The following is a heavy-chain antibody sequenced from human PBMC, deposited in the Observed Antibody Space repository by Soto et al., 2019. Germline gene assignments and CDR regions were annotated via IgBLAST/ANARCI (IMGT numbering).Heavy chain of an antibody. J-gene: IGHJ6*02. CDR1: GFTFSSYG. V-gene: IGHV3-33*01. CDR2: IWYDGSNK. D-gene: IGHD6-13*01. Sequence: GGSLRLSCAASGFTFSSYGMHWVRQAPGKGLEWVAVIWYDGSNKYYADSVKGRFTISRDNSKNTLYLQMNSLRAEDTAVYYCARVGIAAAASYYYGMDVWGQGTTVTVSS. CDR3: ARVGIAAAASYYYGMDV.